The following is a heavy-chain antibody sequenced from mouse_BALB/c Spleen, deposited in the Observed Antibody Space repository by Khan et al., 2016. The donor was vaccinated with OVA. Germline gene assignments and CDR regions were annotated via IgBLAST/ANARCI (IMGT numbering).Heavy chain of an antibody. Sequence: QVQLKQSGAELMKPGASVKISCKATGYTFSSYWIEWVKERPGHGLEWIGEILPGTGSTNYNEKFKGKATFTADTSSNTAHMQLSSLTSEDSAVYYCTRGYWFAYWGQRTLVTVSA. V-gene: IGHV1-9*01. CDR2: ILPGTGST. CDR1: GYTFSSYW. CDR3: TRGYWFAY. J-gene: IGHJ3*01.